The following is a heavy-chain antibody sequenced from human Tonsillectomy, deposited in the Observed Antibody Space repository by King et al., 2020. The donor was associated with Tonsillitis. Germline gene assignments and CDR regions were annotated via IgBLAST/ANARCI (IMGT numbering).Heavy chain of an antibody. J-gene: IGHJ5*02. CDR3: ARDLGPSGWYQRTNWFDP. Sequence: VQLQQSGPGLVKPSQTLSLTCAISGDSVSSNSAAWNWIRQSPSRGLEWLGRTYCRSKWYNDYAVSVKSRITINPDTSKNQFSLQLNSVTPEDTAVYYCARDLGPSGWYQRTNWFDPWGQGTLVTVSS. V-gene: IGHV6-1*01. D-gene: IGHD6-19*01. CDR2: TYCRSKWYN. CDR1: GDSVSSNSAA.